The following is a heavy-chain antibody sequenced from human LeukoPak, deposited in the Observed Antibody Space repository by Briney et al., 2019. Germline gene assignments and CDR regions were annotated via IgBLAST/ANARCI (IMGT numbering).Heavy chain of an antibody. J-gene: IGHJ4*02. CDR3: ARDGDGYNSPRLGFDY. CDR1: GHSFTAQY. CDR2: IIPIFGTA. D-gene: IGHD5-24*01. V-gene: IGHV1-69*13. Sequence: SVKVSCKASGHSFTAQYMHWLRQAPGQGLEWMGGIIPIFGTANYAQKFQGRVTITADESTSTAYMELSSLRSEDTAVYYCARDGDGYNSPRLGFDYWGQGTLVTVSS.